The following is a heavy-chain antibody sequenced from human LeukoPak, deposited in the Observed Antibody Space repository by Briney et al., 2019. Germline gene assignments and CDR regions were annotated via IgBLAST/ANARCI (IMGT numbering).Heavy chain of an antibody. CDR2: ISAYNGNT. CDR1: GYTFTGYY. CDR3: ARDYRITMIVVAYPGY. J-gene: IGHJ4*02. Sequence: ASVKVSCKASGYTFTGYYMHWVRQAPGQGLEWMGWISAYNGNTNYAQKLQGRVTMTTDTSTSTAYMELRSLRSDDTAVYYCARDYRITMIVVAYPGYWGQGTLVTVSS. D-gene: IGHD3-22*01. V-gene: IGHV1-18*04.